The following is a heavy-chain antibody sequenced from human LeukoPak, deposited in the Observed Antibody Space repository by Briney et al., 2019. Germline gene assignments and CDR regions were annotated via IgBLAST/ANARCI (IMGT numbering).Heavy chain of an antibody. CDR2: ISSSSSTI. Sequence: GGSLRLSCAGSPLTFSSYSLNWVRQAPGKGLEWVSYISSSSSTIYYADSVKGRFTISRDNAKNSLYLQMNSLRAEDTAVYYCARATSYPPSYYYYYMDVWGKGTTVTVSS. D-gene: IGHD1-26*01. V-gene: IGHV3-48*01. CDR3: ARATSYPPSYYYYYMDV. CDR1: PLTFSSYS. J-gene: IGHJ6*03.